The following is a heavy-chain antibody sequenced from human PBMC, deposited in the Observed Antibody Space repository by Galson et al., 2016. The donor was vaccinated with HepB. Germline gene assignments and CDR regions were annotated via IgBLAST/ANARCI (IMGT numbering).Heavy chain of an antibody. V-gene: IGHV3-20*01. CDR3: ARGLVGSGMDV. Sequence: SLRLSCAVSGFTFDDYGMTWVRQAPGKGLEWVSGINWSGDSTDYADSVKGRFTMYRDDARNSLYLQMSSLRVEDTALYQCARGLVGSGMDVWAKGPRSPSP. CDR2: INWSGDST. D-gene: IGHD3-10*01. J-gene: IGHJ6*02. CDR1: GFTFDDYG.